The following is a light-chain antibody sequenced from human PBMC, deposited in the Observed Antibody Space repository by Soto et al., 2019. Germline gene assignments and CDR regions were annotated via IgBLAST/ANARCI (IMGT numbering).Light chain of an antibody. CDR1: SSDVGGYNY. CDR2: EVN. CDR3: SSYAGSNTPYA. Sequence: QSALTQPPSASGSPGQSVTISCTGTSSDVGGYNYVSWYQHHPGNAPKLMIFEVNKRTSGVPDRFSGSKSGNTASLTVSGLQAEDEADYYCSSYAGSNTPYAFGTGTKLTVL. J-gene: IGLJ1*01. V-gene: IGLV2-8*01.